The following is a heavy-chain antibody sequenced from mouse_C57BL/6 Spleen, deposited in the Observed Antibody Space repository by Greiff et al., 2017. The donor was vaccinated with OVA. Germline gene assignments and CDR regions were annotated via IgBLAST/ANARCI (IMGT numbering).Heavy chain of an antibody. Sequence: VQLQQSGAELVRPGASVTLSCKASGYTFTDYEMHWVKQTPVHGLEWIGAIDPETGGTAYNQKFKGKAILTADKSSSTAYMELRSLTSEDSAVYYCTRGYRYAMDYWGQGTSVTVSS. CDR1: GYTFTDYE. CDR2: IDPETGGT. V-gene: IGHV1-15*01. CDR3: TRGYRYAMDY. D-gene: IGHD3-1*01. J-gene: IGHJ4*01.